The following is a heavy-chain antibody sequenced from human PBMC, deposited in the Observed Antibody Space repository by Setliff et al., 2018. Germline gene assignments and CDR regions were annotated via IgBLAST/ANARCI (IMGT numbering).Heavy chain of an antibody. CDR2: IYTSGST. V-gene: IGHV4-4*08. Sequence: SETLSLTCTVSGGSISSYYWSWIRQPPWKGLEWIGYIYTSGSTNYNPSLKSRVTISGDTSQNYFSLKLTSVTEADTAVYYCATRGSTGWYHDYWGQGTLVTVSS. CDR3: ATRGSTGWYHDY. J-gene: IGHJ4*02. CDR1: GGSISSYY. D-gene: IGHD6-19*01.